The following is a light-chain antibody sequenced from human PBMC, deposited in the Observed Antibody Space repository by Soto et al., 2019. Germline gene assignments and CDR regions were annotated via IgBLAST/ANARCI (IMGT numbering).Light chain of an antibody. CDR2: GVT. Sequence: QSLLPHPTSLSGSPGRSITISCTGNHNDIGTYDYVSWYQQHPGRAPRLLIHGVTTRPSGISGRFSASKSGLTASLTISGLQPEDEADYYCSSFTSNRIYVFGPGTKVTVL. CDR1: HNDIGTYDY. V-gene: IGLV2-14*03. J-gene: IGLJ1*01. CDR3: SSFTSNRIYV.